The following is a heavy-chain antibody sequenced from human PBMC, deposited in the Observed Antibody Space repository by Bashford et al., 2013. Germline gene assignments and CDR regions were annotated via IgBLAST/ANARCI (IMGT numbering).Heavy chain of an antibody. Sequence: WIRQPPGKALEWLALIYWNDDKRYSPSLKSRLTITKDTSKNQVVLTMTNMDPVDTATYYCAHRLGTGTLDYWGQGNPGHRLL. CDR3: AHRLGTGTLDY. J-gene: IGHJ4*02. V-gene: IGHV2-5*01. D-gene: IGHD1-1*01. CDR2: IYWNDDK.